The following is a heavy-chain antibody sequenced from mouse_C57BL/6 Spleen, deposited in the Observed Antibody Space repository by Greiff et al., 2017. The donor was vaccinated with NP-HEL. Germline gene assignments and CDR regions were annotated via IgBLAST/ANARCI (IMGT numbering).Heavy chain of an antibody. CDR1: GYTFTSYW. CDR2: IDPSDSYT. D-gene: IGHD1-1*01. Sequence: QVQLQQPGAELVRPGTSVKLSCKASGYTFTSYWMHWVKQRPGQGLEWIGVIDPSDSYTNYNQKFKGKATLTVDTSSSTAYMQLSSLTSEDSAVYYCARTGYYGSFYAMDYWGQGTSVTVSS. CDR3: ARTGYYGSFYAMDY. V-gene: IGHV1-59*01. J-gene: IGHJ4*01.